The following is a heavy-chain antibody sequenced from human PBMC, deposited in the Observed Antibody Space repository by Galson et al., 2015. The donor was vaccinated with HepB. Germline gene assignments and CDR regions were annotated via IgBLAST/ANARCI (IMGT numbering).Heavy chain of an antibody. D-gene: IGHD2-21*02. CDR1: GFTFSNAW. CDR2: IKSKTDGGTT. Sequence: SLRLSCAASGFTFSNAWMSWVRQAPGKGLEWVGRIKSKTDGGTTDYAAPVKGRFTISRDDSKNTLYLQMNSLKTEDTAVYYCTTGHGRGIDYCGGDCYHRYGMDVWGQGTTVTVSS. J-gene: IGHJ6*02. CDR3: TTGHGRGIDYCGGDCYHRYGMDV. V-gene: IGHV3-15*01.